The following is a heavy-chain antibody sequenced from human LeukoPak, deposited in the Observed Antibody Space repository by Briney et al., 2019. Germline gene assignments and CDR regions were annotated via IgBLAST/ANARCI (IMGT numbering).Heavy chain of an antibody. CDR1: GFTFSSYS. V-gene: IGHV3-21*01. CDR2: ISSSSSYI. D-gene: IGHD3-3*01. J-gene: IGHJ5*02. Sequence: GGSLRLSCAASGFTFSSYSMNWVRQAPGKGLEWVSSISSSSSYIYYADSVKGQFTISRDNAKNSLYLQMNSLRAEDTAVYYCATSGYFQSYNWFDPWGQGTLVTVSS. CDR3: ATSGYFQSYNWFDP.